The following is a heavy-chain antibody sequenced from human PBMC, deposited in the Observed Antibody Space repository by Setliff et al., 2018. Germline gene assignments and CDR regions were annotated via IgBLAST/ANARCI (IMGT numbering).Heavy chain of an antibody. Sequence: PGGSLRLSCVVSGFSFSRHWMSWVRQAPGKGLEWVADIKQDGSTKYYLDSVKGRFTISRGNAKNSLYLQMNSLRAEDTAVYYCARDFYRSGSYSFDYWGQGTLVTVSS. D-gene: IGHD3-10*01. V-gene: IGHV3-7*01. CDR2: IKQDGSTK. CDR1: GFSFSRHW. J-gene: IGHJ4*02. CDR3: ARDFYRSGSYSFDY.